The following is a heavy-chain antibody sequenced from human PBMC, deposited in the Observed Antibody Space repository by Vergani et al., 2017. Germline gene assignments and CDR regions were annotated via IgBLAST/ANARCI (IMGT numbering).Heavy chain of an antibody. J-gene: IGHJ5*02. CDR3: GRLGWILKRGWFDP. Sequence: QVQLQESGPGLVKPSETLSLTCAVSGYSISSGYYWGWIRQPPGKGLEWSGSIYHSGSTYYNPSLKSRVTIAVDTSKNQFSLKLSSVTAADTAVYYCGRLGWILKRGWFDPWGQGTLVTVSS. CDR1: GYSISSGYY. CDR2: IYHSGST. D-gene: IGHD5-12*01. V-gene: IGHV4-38-2*01.